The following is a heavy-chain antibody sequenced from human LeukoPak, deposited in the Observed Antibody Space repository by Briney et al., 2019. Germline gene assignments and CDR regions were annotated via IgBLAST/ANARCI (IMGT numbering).Heavy chain of an antibody. V-gene: IGHV3-48*04. D-gene: IGHD6-13*01. CDR2: ISSSSSTI. CDR3: ARELAAGVYGMDV. J-gene: IGHJ6*02. CDR1: GFTFSSYS. Sequence: GGSLRLSCAASGFTFSSYSMDWVRQAPGKGLEWVSYISSSSSTIYYADSVKGRFTISRDNAKNSLYLQMNSLRAEDTAVYYCARELAAGVYGMDVWGQGTTVTVSS.